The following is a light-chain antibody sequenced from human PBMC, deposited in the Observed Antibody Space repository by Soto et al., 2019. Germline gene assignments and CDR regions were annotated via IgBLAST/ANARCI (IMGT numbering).Light chain of an antibody. CDR3: QHYNSYSEA. J-gene: IGKJ1*01. CDR2: KAS. V-gene: IGKV1-5*03. Sequence: DIKMTQSPATVSASVGDRVTITCRASQSISSWLAWYQQKPGKAPKLLIYKASSLESGVPSRFSGSGSGTEFTLTISSLQPDDFATYYCQHYNSYSEAFGQGTKVDIK. CDR1: QSISSW.